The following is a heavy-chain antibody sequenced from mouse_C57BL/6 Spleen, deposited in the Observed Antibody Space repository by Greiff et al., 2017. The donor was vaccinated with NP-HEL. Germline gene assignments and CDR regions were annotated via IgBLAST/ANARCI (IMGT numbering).Heavy chain of an antibody. D-gene: IGHD4-1*01. CDR3: ARPGWDGYYAMDY. CDR1: GFTFSDYG. V-gene: IGHV5-17*01. CDR2: ISSGSSTL. J-gene: IGHJ4*01. Sequence: EVMLVESGGGLVKPGGSLKLSCAASGFTFSDYGLHWVRQAPEKGLEWVAYISSGSSTLYYADTVKGRFTISRDNAKNTLFLQMTSLRSEDTAMYYCARPGWDGYYAMDYWGQGTSVTVSS.